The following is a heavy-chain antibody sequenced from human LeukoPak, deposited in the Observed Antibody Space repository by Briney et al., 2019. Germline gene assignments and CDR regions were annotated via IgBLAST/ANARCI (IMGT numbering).Heavy chain of an antibody. CDR1: GGSIGSNY. V-gene: IGHV4-59*08. J-gene: IGHJ4*02. Sequence: SETLSLTCTVSGGSIGSNYWTWIRQPPGKGLEYIGYIYYTGGPNYNPSLKSRVTISIDTSKNQFSLKLSSVTAADTAVYFCASSRITMVRGVINGIFDYWGQGTLVTVSS. CDR3: ASSRITMVRGVINGIFDY. D-gene: IGHD3-10*01. CDR2: IYYTGGP.